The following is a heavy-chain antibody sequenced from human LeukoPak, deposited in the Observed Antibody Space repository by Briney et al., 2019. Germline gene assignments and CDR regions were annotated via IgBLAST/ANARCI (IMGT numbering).Heavy chain of an antibody. D-gene: IGHD1-26*01. V-gene: IGHV3-48*03. Sequence: GGSLRLSCSASGFTFSSYAMNWVRQAPGKGLEWVSFISSSGSTIQYADSVKGRFTISRDNAKNSLYLQMNSLRAEDTAVYYCARDRGGSYSAIDYWGQGTLVTVSS. J-gene: IGHJ4*02. CDR1: GFTFSSYA. CDR2: ISSSGSTI. CDR3: ARDRGGSYSAIDY.